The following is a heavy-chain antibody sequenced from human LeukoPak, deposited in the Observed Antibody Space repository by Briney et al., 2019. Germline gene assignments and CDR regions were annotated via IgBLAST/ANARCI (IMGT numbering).Heavy chain of an antibody. CDR2: IQPDGNKE. CDR3: ARDNPDY. Sequence: GGSLRLSCAASGFPFSSRWMSWVRQAPGKGLEWVGNIQPDGNKEYPVDSVKGRFTISRDNAKNTVYLDMNSLKVEDTALYYCARDNPDYWGQGTMVIASS. J-gene: IGHJ4*02. V-gene: IGHV3-7*01. CDR1: GFPFSSRW.